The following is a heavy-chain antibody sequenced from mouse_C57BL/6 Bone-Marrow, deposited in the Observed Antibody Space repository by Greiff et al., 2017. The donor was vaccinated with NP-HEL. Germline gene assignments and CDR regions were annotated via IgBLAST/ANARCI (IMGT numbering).Heavy chain of an antibody. J-gene: IGHJ3*01. D-gene: IGHD3-2*02. CDR2: INSDGGST. CDR3: ARHETAQAPFAY. Sequence: EVMLVESGGGLVQPGESLKLSCESNEYEFPSHDMSWVRKTPEKRLELVAAINSDGGSTYYPDTMARRFIFSRDNTKKTLYLQMSSLRAEDTALYYCARHETAQAPFAYWGQGTLVTVSA. V-gene: IGHV5-2*01. CDR1: EYEFPSHD.